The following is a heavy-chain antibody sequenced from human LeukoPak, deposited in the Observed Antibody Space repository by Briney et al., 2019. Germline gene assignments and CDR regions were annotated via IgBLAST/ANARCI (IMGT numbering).Heavy chain of an antibody. CDR3: ARDLSATARAYDY. D-gene: IGHD1-26*01. V-gene: IGHV3-21*01. J-gene: IGHJ4*01. Sequence: GGSLRLSCAASGFILSDYNMNWVRQAPGKGLEWVSFVAISGTYITYADSLKGRFTISRDNAKNSLYLQMNSLRAEDTAVYYCARDLSATARAYDYWGHGTLVTVSS. CDR1: GFILSDYN. CDR2: VAISGTYI.